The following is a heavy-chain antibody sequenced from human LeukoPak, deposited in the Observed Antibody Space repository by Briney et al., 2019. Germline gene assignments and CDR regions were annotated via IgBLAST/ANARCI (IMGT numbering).Heavy chain of an antibody. Sequence: SQTLSLTCTVSGASITSGDYFWSWIRQPPGKGLEWFGYIYYSGTTYYNPSLKSRLTISVDTSKNHFSLTLDSVTAADTAVYYCARARSCSDGTCFRSFDYWGQGTLVTVSS. J-gene: IGHJ4*02. CDR3: ARARSCSDGTCFRSFDY. D-gene: IGHD2-15*01. CDR1: GASITSGDYF. CDR2: IYYSGTT. V-gene: IGHV4-30-4*08.